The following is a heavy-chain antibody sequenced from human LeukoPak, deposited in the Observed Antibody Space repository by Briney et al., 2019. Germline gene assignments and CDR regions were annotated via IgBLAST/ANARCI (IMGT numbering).Heavy chain of an antibody. J-gene: IGHJ4*02. V-gene: IGHV3-15*01. CDR1: GFTFSNAW. Sequence: GVSLRLSCAASGFTFSNAWMSWVRQGPGKGLEWVGRIKSKTDGGTTDYAAPVKGRFTISRDDSKNTLYLQMNSLKTEDTAVYYCTTGPVTRSSYNWKNDYWGQGTLVTVSS. CDR3: TTGPVTRSSYNWKNDY. CDR2: IKSKTDGGTT. D-gene: IGHD1-20*01.